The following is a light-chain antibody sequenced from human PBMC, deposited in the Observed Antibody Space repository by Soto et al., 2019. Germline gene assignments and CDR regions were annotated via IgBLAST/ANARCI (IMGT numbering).Light chain of an antibody. J-gene: IGKJ2*01. CDR2: KAT. Sequence: DIQMTQSPSTLSASVGDRVTITCRASQSITTWLAWYQQKPGKAPKLLIYKATNLQSGFPSRFSGSGSGTEFRLTISSLQPEDFAIYYCQQYNDYQYTFGQGTQLQIK. V-gene: IGKV1-5*03. CDR1: QSITTW. CDR3: QQYNDYQYT.